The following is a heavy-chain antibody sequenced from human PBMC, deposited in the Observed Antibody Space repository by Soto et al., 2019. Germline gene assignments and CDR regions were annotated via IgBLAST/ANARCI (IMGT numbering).Heavy chain of an antibody. Sequence: VASVKVSCKASGGTFSSYAISWVRQAPGQGLEWMGWINPNSGDTNYAQKFQGRVTMTRDTSFSTAYMELSSLRSDDTAVYYCATRYSYVHFWGQGTLVTVSS. V-gene: IGHV1-2*02. J-gene: IGHJ4*02. CDR3: ATRYSYVHF. CDR2: INPNSGDT. CDR1: GGTFSSYA. D-gene: IGHD5-18*01.